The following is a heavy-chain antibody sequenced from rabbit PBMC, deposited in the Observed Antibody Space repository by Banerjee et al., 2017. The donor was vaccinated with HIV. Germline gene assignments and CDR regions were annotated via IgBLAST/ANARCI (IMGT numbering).Heavy chain of an antibody. CDR3: ARDSGSGWYIDRFDL. Sequence: QEQLEASGGDLVKPEGSLTLTCTAYGFSFNNNYVMCWVRQAPGKGLEWIACINSNTGNTVYASWAKGPCTISKTSSTTVTLQMTSLTAADTVTYFCARDSGSGWYIDRFDLWGPCTLVTVS. CDR2: INSNTGNT. V-gene: IGHV1S45*01. J-gene: IGHJ3*01. CDR1: GFSFNNNYV. D-gene: IGHD1-1*01.